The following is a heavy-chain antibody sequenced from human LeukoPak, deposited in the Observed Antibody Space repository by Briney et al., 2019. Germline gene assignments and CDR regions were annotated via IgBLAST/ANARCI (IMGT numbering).Heavy chain of an antibody. CDR1: GGSISSSSYY. D-gene: IGHD3-10*01. J-gene: IGHJ4*02. CDR2: IYYSGST. Sequence: PSETLSLTCTVSGGSISSSSYYWGWIRQPPGKGLEWIGSIYYSGSTYYNPSLKSRVTISVDTSKNQFSLKLSSVTAADTAVYYCARDGVTMVRGVILYPRGVDYWGQGTLVTVSS. V-gene: IGHV4-39*07. CDR3: ARDGVTMVRGVILYPRGVDY.